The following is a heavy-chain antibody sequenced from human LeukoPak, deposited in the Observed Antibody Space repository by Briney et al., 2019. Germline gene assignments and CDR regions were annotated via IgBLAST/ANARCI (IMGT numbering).Heavy chain of an antibody. D-gene: IGHD5-18*01. CDR3: AKSYSYGYDY. CDR1: GFTFSSYA. J-gene: IGHJ4*02. V-gene: IGHV3-23*01. CDR2: ISVSDGNT. Sequence: GGSLRLSCAASGFTFSSYAMSWVRQAPGKGLEWVSAISVSDGNTYYADSVKGRFTISRDNSKNTLYLQMNSLRAEDTAVYYRAKSYSYGYDYWGQGTLVTVSS.